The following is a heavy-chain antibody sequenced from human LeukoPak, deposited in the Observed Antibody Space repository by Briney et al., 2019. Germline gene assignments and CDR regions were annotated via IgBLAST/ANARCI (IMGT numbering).Heavy chain of an antibody. Sequence: GGSLRLSCAASGFTFSSYSMNWVRQAPGKGLEWVSSISSSSSYIYYADSVKGRFTISRDNAKNSLYLQMNSLRAEDTAVYYCAKGQVPAAAGDVWGQGTTVTVSS. J-gene: IGHJ6*02. CDR1: GFTFSSYS. CDR3: AKGQVPAAAGDV. D-gene: IGHD6-25*01. V-gene: IGHV3-21*04. CDR2: ISSSSSYI.